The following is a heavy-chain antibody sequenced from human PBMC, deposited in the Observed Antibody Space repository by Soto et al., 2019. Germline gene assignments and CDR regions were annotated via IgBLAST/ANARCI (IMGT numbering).Heavy chain of an antibody. CDR1: GYTFTSYD. V-gene: IGHV1-8*01. Sequence: QVQLVQSGAEVKKPGASVKVSCKASGYTFTSYDINWVRQATGQGLAWMGWMNPNSGNTGYAQKFQGRVTMTRNTSISTAYMELSSLRSEDTAVYYCARARTHYYDSSGYTRLNWFDPWGQGTLVTVSS. CDR2: MNPNSGNT. CDR3: ARARTHYYDSSGYTRLNWFDP. J-gene: IGHJ5*02. D-gene: IGHD3-22*01.